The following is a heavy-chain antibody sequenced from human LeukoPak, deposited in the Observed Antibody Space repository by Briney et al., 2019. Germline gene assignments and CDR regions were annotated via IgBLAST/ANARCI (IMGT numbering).Heavy chain of an antibody. D-gene: IGHD5-24*01. CDR2: IYGGGNI. CDR3: ARGAGYNYPYYFDY. Sequence: GGSLRLSCAASGFTVSSNYMNWVRQAPGKGLEWVSVIYGGGNIYYADSVKGRFTISRDNSKNTLYLQMNSLRAEDTAVYYCARGAGYNYPYYFDYWGQGTLVTGSS. J-gene: IGHJ4*02. V-gene: IGHV3-53*01. CDR1: GFTVSSNY.